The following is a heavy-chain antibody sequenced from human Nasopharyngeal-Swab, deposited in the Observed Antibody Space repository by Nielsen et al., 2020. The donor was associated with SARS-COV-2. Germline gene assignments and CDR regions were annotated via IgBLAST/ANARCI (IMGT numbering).Heavy chain of an antibody. CDR1: GFTLSSYA. D-gene: IGHD6-19*01. J-gene: IGHJ4*02. Sequence: GESLKISCAASGFTLSSYAMSWFRQAPGKGLEWVGFSRSKAYGGTTEYAASVKGRFTNSRDDSKSIAYLQMNSLKTEDTAVYYCTRDRDSSGWYWFDYWGQGPLVTVSS. V-gene: IGHV3-49*03. CDR3: TRDRDSSGWYWFDY. CDR2: SRSKAYGGTT.